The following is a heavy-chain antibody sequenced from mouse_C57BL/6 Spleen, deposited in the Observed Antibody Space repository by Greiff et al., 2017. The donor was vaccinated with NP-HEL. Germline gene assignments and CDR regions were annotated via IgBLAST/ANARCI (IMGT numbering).Heavy chain of an antibody. D-gene: IGHD1-1*01. CDR1: GYSFTDYN. J-gene: IGHJ3*01. V-gene: IGHV1-39*01. CDR3: ARSGYYGSSYGWFAY. CDR2: LNPNYGTT. Sequence: EVQLQQSGPELVKPGASVKISCKASGYSFTDYNMNWVKQSNGKSLEWIGVLNPNYGTTSYNQKFKGKATLTVDQSSSTAYMQLNSLTSEDSAVYYCARSGYYGSSYGWFAYWGQGTLVTVSA.